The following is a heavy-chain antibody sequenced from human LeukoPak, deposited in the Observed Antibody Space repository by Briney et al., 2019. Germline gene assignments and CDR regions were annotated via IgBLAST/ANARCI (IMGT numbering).Heavy chain of an antibody. CDR1: GGSISSSSYY. CDR3: ARGGWELLRSPPYYFDY. J-gene: IGHJ4*02. V-gene: IGHV4-39*01. D-gene: IGHD1-26*01. CDR2: SHYSGST. Sequence: SETLSLTCIVSGGSISSSSYYWGWVRQPPGKGLEWIGSSHYSGSTHYNPSLKSRVTISVDMSKKQISLKMDSVTAADTAVYYCARGGWELLRSPPYYFDYWGQGTLVTVSS.